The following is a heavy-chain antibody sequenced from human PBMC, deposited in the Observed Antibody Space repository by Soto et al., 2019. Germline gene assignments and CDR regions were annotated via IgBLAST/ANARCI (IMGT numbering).Heavy chain of an antibody. CDR3: ARSMVPSAPRPFDP. CDR2: INSDGSRT. Sequence: GGSLRLSCAASGFTFSSYWIHWVRQAPGKGLVWVSRINSDGSRTNYADSVKGRFTISRDNAKNTLYLQMNSLRVEDTAVYYCARSMVPSAPRPFDPRGQGTLVTSPQ. CDR1: GFTFSSYW. J-gene: IGHJ5*02. D-gene: IGHD2-2*01. V-gene: IGHV3-74*01.